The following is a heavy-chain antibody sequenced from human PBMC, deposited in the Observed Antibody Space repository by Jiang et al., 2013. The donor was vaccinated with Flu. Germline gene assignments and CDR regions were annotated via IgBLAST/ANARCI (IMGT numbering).Heavy chain of an antibody. V-gene: IGHV6-1*01. CDR1: GDSVSSNSAA. J-gene: IGHJ6*04. D-gene: IGHD2-2*01. Sequence: GDSVSSNSAAWNWIRQSPSRGLEWLGRTYYRSKWYNDYAVSVKSRITINPDTSKNQFSLQLNSVTPEDTAVYYCARGYCSSTSCYAFSAGTPVGMDVWGKGTTVTVSS. CDR2: TYYRSKWYN. CDR3: ARGYCSSTSCYAFSAGTPVGMDV.